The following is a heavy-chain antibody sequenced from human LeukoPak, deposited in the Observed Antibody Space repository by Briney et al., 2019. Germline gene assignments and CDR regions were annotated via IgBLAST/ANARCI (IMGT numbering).Heavy chain of an antibody. CDR1: GYTFTGYY. V-gene: IGHV1-2*02. J-gene: IGHJ4*02. CDR2: INPNSGGT. CDR3: ARGESIPGIANDY. Sequence: ASVKVSCKASGYTFTGYYMHWVRQAPGQGLEWMGWINPNSGGTNYAQKLQGRVTMTTDTSTSTAYMELRSLRSDDTAVYYCARGESIPGIANDYWGQGTLVTVSS. D-gene: IGHD6-13*01.